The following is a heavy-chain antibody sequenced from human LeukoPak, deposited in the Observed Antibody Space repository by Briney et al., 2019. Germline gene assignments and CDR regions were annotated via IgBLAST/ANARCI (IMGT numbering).Heavy chain of an antibody. D-gene: IGHD5-12*01. CDR2: IYSGGYT. J-gene: IGHJ4*02. V-gene: IGHV3-53*01. CDR3: ARDRRDGYNLFDY. Sequence: PGGSLRLSCAASGFIVSRNYMSWVRQTPGKGLEWVSIIYSGGYTYYADSVKGRFTISRHNSTNTLYPQMNSLRAEDTAVYYCARDRRDGYNLFDYWGQGTLVTVSS. CDR1: GFIVSRNY.